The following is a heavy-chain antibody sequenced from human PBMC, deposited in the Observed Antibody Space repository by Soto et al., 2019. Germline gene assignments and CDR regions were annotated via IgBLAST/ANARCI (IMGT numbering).Heavy chain of an antibody. D-gene: IGHD6-19*01. CDR1: VFTFSSYG. CDR2: IWYDGSNK. J-gene: IGHJ6*02. V-gene: IGHV3-33*01. CDR3: ARDLRRSIAVAGFSLVSYYYGMDV. Sequence: LKISCAASVFTFSSYGMHWVRQAPGKGLEWVAVIWYDGSNKYYADSVKGRFTISRDNSKNTLYLQMNSLRAEDTAVYYCARDLRRSIAVAGFSLVSYYYGMDVWGQGTTVTVSS.